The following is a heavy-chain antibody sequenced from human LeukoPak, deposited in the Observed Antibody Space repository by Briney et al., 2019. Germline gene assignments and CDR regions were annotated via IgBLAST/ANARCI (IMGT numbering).Heavy chain of an antibody. CDR3: ARRYYYDSSGYSNYFDY. D-gene: IGHD3-22*01. J-gene: IGHJ4*02. V-gene: IGHV3-20*04. CDR1: GFTFDDYG. CDR2: INWNGGST. Sequence: GGSLRLSCAASGFTFDDYGMSWVRQAPGKGLDWASGINWNGGSTGYADSVKGRFTISRDNAKNSLYLQMNSLRAEDTALYYCARRYYYDSSGYSNYFDYWGQGTLVTVSS.